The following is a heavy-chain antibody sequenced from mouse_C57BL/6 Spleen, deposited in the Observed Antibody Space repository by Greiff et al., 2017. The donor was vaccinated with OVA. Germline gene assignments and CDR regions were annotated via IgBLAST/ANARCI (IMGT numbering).Heavy chain of an antibody. D-gene: IGHD2-3*01. CDR3: GRDGYYSCDY. Sequence: EVKVVESGGGLVQPKGSLKLSCAASGFTFNNYAMHWVRQAPGKGLEWVARIRSKSSNYATYYADSVKDRFTISRDDSQSMRYLQRNNLKTEDTAMYYCGRDGYYSCDYWGKGTTLTVSS. V-gene: IGHV10-3*01. J-gene: IGHJ2*01. CDR1: GFTFNNYA. CDR2: IRSKSSNYAT.